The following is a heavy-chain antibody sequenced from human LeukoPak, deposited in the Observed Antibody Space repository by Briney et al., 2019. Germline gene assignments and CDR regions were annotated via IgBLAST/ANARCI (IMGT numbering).Heavy chain of an antibody. D-gene: IGHD6-19*01. Sequence: SETLSLTCTVSGGSISSGGYYWGWIRQHPGKGLEWIGYIYYSGSTYYNPSLKSRVTISVDTSKNQFSLKLSSVTAADTAVYYCARALGDSSGWYYFDYWGQGTLVTVSS. CDR1: GGSISSGGYY. V-gene: IGHV4-31*03. CDR2: IYYSGST. CDR3: ARALGDSSGWYYFDY. J-gene: IGHJ4*02.